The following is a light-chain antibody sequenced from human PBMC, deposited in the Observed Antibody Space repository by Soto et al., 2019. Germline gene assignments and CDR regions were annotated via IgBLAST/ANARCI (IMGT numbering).Light chain of an antibody. Sequence: EIVLTQSPATLSLSPGERATLSCRASQSVSSYLAWYQQKPGQAPRLLIYGASNRATGIPDRFSGSGSGTDFTLTISRLEPEDFAVYYCQQYGSSGTFGQGTKVVIK. V-gene: IGKV3-20*01. CDR1: QSVSSY. CDR2: GAS. CDR3: QQYGSSGT. J-gene: IGKJ1*01.